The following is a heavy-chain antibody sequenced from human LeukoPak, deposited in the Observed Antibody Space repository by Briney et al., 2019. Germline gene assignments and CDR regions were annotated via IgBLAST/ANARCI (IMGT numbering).Heavy chain of an antibody. CDR2: INPNSGGT. CDR3: ARVEVFWSGYYIY. J-gene: IGHJ4*02. V-gene: IGHV1-2*02. D-gene: IGHD3-3*01. Sequence: ASVKVSCKASGYTFTGYYMHWVRQAPGQGLEWMGWINPNSGGTNYAQKFQGRVTMTRDTSISTAYMGLSRLRSDDTAVYYCARVEVFWSGYYIYWGQGTLVTVSS. CDR1: GYTFTGYY.